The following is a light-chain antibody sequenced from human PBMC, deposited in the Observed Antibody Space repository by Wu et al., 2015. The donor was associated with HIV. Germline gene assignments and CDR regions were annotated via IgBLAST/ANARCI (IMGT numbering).Light chain of an antibody. J-gene: IGKJ1*01. CDR1: QGISNS. CDR2: AAS. V-gene: IGKV1-NL1*01. CDR3: QQYYSTLPWT. Sequence: DIQMTQSPSSLSASVGDRVTITCRASQGISNSLAWYQQKPGKAPKLLLYAASRLESGVPSRLSGSGSGTDTTLTISSLQPEDFATYYCQQYYSTLPWTFGQGTKVEIK.